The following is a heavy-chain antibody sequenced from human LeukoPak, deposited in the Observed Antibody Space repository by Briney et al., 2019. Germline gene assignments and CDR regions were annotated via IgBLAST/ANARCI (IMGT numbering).Heavy chain of an antibody. CDR1: GGSISSYY. CDR3: ARVLAATYYYYMDV. J-gene: IGHJ6*03. D-gene: IGHD6-13*01. Sequence: SETLSLTCTVSGGSISSYYWSWIRQPPGKGLGWFGYIYYSGSTNYNPSLKSRVTISVDTSKNQFSLKLSSVTAADTAVYYCARVLAATYYYYMDVWGKGITATVSS. V-gene: IGHV4-59*01. CDR2: IYYSGST.